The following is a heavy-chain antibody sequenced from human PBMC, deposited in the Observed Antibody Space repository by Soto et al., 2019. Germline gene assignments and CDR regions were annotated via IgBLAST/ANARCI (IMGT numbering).Heavy chain of an antibody. CDR2: MNPNSGNT. CDR1: GYTFTSYD. V-gene: IGHV1-8*01. CDR3: ARALRPPSYYYYGMDV. J-gene: IGHJ6*02. D-gene: IGHD6-6*01. Sequence: QVQLVQSGAEVKKPGASVKVSCKASGYTFTSYDINWVRQATGQGLEWMGWMNPNSGNTGYAQKFQGRVTMTSNTSISTAYMELSSLRSEDTAVYYCARALRPPSYYYYGMDVWGQGTTVTVSS.